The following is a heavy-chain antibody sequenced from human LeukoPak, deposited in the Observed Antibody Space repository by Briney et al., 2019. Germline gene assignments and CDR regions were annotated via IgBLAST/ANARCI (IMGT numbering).Heavy chain of an antibody. D-gene: IGHD3-10*01. V-gene: IGHV4-34*01. CDR2: INHSGST. Sequence: SETLSFTCAVYGGSFSGYYWSWIRQPPGKGLEWIGEINHSGSTNYNPSLKSRVTISVDTSKNQFSLKLSSVTAADTAVYYCARGRITMVRGVLYYYYYGMDVWGQGTTVTVSS. CDR3: ARGRITMVRGVLYYYYYGMDV. J-gene: IGHJ6*02. CDR1: GGSFSGYY.